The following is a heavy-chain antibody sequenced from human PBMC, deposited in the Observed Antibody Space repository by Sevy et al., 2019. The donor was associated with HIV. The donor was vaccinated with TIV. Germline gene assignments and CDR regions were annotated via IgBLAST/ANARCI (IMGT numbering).Heavy chain of an antibody. Sequence: GESLKISCKGSGYSFTSYWISWVRQMPGKGLEWMGRIDPSDSYTNYSPSFQGHVTISGDKSISTAYRQWSSLKASDTAMYYCARTQGIAVAGTRSYYYYYMDVWGKGTTVTVSS. V-gene: IGHV5-10-1*01. CDR1: GYSFTSYW. D-gene: IGHD6-19*01. J-gene: IGHJ6*03. CDR3: ARTQGIAVAGTRSYYYYYMDV. CDR2: IDPSDSYT.